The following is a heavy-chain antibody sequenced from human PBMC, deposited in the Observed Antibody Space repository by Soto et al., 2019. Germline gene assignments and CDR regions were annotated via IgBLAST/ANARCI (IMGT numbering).Heavy chain of an antibody. V-gene: IGHV1-69*01. D-gene: IGHD4-4*01. Sequence: QVQLVQSGAEVKKPGSSVKVSCKASGGTFSSYAISWVRQAPGQGLEWMGGIIPIFGTANYAQKFQGRVTITADESTSTAYMELSSLRSEDTAVYYCARDPDSNLASGGINQKNWFDPWGQGTLVTVSS. CDR3: ARDPDSNLASGGINQKNWFDP. CDR2: IIPIFGTA. CDR1: GGTFSSYA. J-gene: IGHJ5*02.